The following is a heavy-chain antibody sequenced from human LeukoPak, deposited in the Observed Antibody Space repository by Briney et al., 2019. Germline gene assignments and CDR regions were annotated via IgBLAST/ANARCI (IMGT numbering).Heavy chain of an antibody. J-gene: IGHJ4*02. D-gene: IGHD4-17*01. CDR1: GFTFSSYA. CDR2: ISGSGGST. V-gene: IGHV3-23*01. Sequence: GGSLRLSCAASGFTFSSYAMSWVRQAPGKGLEWVSAISGSGGSTYYADSVKGRFTISRDNAKNSLYLQMNSLRAEDTAVYYCARELRDGDSPFDYWGQGTLVTVSS. CDR3: ARELRDGDSPFDY.